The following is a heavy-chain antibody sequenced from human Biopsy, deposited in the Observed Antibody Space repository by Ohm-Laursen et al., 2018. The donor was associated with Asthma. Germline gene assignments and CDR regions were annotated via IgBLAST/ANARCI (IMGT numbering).Heavy chain of an antibody. CDR3: SRDTLGYYFDI. CDR2: ITFDGSTQ. J-gene: IGHJ4*02. D-gene: IGHD6-13*01. V-gene: IGHV3-30-3*01. CDR1: GTHFGSYN. Sequence: SLRLSCAASGTHFGSYNMHWARQAPGKGLEWVAVITFDGSTQHYGDSVKGRFTISRDNSKNMLFLQMNSLRAEDTAMYYCSRDTLGYYFDIWGQGTQVTVSS.